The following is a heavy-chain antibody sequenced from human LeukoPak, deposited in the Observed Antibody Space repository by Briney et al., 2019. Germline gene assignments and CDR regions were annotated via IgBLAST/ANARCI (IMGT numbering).Heavy chain of an antibody. V-gene: IGHV1-24*01. D-gene: IGHD2-21*02. CDR2: LDPEDGET. J-gene: IGHJ4*02. Sequence: ASVKVSCKVSGYTLTELSMHWVRQAPGKGLEWMGGLDPEDGETIYAQKFQGRVTMTEDTSTDTAYMELSSLRSEDTAVYYCATRQRGDCGGDCYVFDYWGQGTLVTVSS. CDR3: ATRQRGDCGGDCYVFDY. CDR1: GYTLTELS.